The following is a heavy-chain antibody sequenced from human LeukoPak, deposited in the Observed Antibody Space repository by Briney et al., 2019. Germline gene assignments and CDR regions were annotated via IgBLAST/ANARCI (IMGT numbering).Heavy chain of an antibody. CDR3: ARWSGSVTARNYYYYMDV. V-gene: IGHV4-61*02. J-gene: IGHJ6*03. Sequence: SETLSLTCTVSGVSISSGNFYWSWIRQSAGSGLEWIGRIYTSGTTDYNPSLRTRVTISVDASRNQFSLNLSSVTAADTAVYYCARWSGSVTARNYYYYMDVWGEGTTVTVSS. CDR1: GVSISSGNFY. CDR2: IYTSGTT. D-gene: IGHD6-6*01.